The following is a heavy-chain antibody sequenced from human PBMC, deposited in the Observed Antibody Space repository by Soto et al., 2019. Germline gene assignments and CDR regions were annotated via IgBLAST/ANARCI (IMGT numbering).Heavy chain of an antibody. CDR3: ASARATIAAAAIFDC. J-gene: IGHJ4*02. CDR1: GGSISSSSYY. V-gene: IGHV4-39*01. CDR2: IYYTGST. Sequence: SETLSLTCTVSGGSISSSSYYWGWILQPPGKGLEWIGSIYYTGSTYYNPSLKSRVTISVDTSKNQFSLKLTSVTAADTAVYYCASARATIAAAAIFDCWGQGTLVTVSS. D-gene: IGHD6-13*01.